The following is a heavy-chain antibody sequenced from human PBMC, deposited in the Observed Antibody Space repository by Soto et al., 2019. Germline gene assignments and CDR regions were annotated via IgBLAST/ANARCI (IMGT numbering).Heavy chain of an antibody. J-gene: IGHJ5*02. CDR1: GGTFSSYT. CDR2: IIPILGIA. V-gene: IGHV1-69*04. D-gene: IGHD5-18*01. CDR3: ARDPGYSYGNT. Sequence: ASVKVSCKASGGTFSSYTISWVRQAPGQGLEWMGRIIPILGIANYAQKFQGRVTITADKSTSTAYMELSSLRSEDTAVYYCARDPGYSYGNTWGQGTLVTVPQ.